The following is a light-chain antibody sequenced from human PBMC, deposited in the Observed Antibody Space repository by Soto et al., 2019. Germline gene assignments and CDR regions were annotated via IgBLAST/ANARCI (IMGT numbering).Light chain of an antibody. CDR2: ENN. CDR3: GTWDSSLSAVV. J-gene: IGLJ2*01. Sequence: QSVLTQPPSVSAAPGQKVTISCSGSSSNIGNNYVSWYQQRPGTAPKLLIYENNKRPSGIPDRFSGSKSGTSATLGITGLQTGDEADYYCGTWDSSLSAVVFGGGTKVTVL. CDR1: SSNIGNNY. V-gene: IGLV1-51*02.